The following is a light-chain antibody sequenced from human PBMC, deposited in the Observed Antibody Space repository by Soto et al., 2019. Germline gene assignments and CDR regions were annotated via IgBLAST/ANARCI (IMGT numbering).Light chain of an antibody. CDR1: QGISSA. CDR3: QQFNSYPRT. J-gene: IGKJ1*01. Sequence: AIQLTQSPSSLSASVGDRVTITCRASQGISSALAWYQQKPGKAPKLLIYDASSLESGVPSRFSGSGSGTDFTLTISSLQPEDVATYYWQQFNSYPRTFGQGTKVEIK. V-gene: IGKV1-13*02. CDR2: DAS.